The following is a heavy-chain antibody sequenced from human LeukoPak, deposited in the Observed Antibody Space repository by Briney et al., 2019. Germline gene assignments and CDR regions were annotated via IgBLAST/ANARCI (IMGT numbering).Heavy chain of an antibody. J-gene: IGHJ4*02. D-gene: IGHD6-13*01. CDR1: GFTVSNYW. CDR3: ARGGSSRFDQ. V-gene: IGHV3-7*04. Sequence: PGGSLRLSCAASGFTVSNYWMSWVRQAPGKGLEWVAKISPDGSEKYYVDSVKGRFTISRDNAKNSLDLQMSSLRADDTAVYYCARGGSSRFDQWGQGTLVTVSS. CDR2: ISPDGSEK.